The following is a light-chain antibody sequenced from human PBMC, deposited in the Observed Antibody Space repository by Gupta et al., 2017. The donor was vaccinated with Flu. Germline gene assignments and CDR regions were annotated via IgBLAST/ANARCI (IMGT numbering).Light chain of an antibody. CDR3: QLRTDSLT. Sequence: DIVLTQSPATLSLSPGERATLSCRASQSSRNYLFWYQQKPGQAPRPLIYDATNRANGIPAMFSCRWSGTDFTLTISSLEPEDFAVYYCQLRTDSLTFGGGTKVEMK. V-gene: IGKV3-11*01. J-gene: IGKJ4*02. CDR1: QSSRNY. CDR2: DAT.